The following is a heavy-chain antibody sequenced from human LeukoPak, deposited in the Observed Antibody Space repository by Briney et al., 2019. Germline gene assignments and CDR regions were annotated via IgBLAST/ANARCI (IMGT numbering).Heavy chain of an antibody. CDR2: IYYSGST. V-gene: IGHV4-59*01. CDR1: GGSISSYY. CDR3: ARGRDDYGGNFGAFDI. Sequence: PSETLSLTCTVSGGSISSYYWSWIRQPPGKGLEWIGYIYYSGSTNYNPSLKSRVTISVDTSKNQFSLKLSSVTAADTAVYYCARGRDDYGGNFGAFDIWGQGTMVTVSS. J-gene: IGHJ3*02. D-gene: IGHD4-23*01.